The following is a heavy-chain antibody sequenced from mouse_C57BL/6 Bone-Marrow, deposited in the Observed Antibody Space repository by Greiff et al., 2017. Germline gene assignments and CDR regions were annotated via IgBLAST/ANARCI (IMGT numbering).Heavy chain of an antibody. CDR1: GFTFSDAW. D-gene: IGHD1-1*01. J-gene: IGHJ1*03. CDR3: NTTVVATRYFDV. CDR2: IRNKANNHAT. Sequence: EVKVVESGGGLVQPGGSMKLSCAASGFTFSDAWMDWVRQSPETGLEWVAEIRNKANNHATYYAESVKGRFTISRDDSNISVYLQMNSLKAEDTGIYYCNTTVVATRYFDVWGTGTTVTVSS. V-gene: IGHV6-6*01.